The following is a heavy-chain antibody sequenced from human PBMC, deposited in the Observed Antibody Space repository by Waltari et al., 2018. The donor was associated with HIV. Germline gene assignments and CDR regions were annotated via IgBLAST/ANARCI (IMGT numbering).Heavy chain of an antibody. J-gene: IGHJ4*02. CDR1: GYTFTTYG. CDR3: GRSPGRSVDY. V-gene: IGHV7-4-1*02. D-gene: IGHD3-10*01. CDR2: INTKTGNP. Sequence: QVQLVQSGSELKAPGASVKVSCKASGYTFTTYGINWVRQAPGQGLEWMGWINTKTGNPTYAQGFTGRFVCSLDTSVTSAYLQITSLRSEDTAVYYCGRSPGRSVDYWGQGTLVTVFS.